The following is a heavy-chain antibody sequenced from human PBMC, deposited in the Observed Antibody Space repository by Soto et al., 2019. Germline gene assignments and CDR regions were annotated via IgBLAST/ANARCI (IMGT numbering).Heavy chain of an antibody. Sequence: PSETLSLTCAVSGGSISSGGYSWSWIRQPPGKGLEWIGYIYHSGSTYYNPSLKSRVTISVDRSKNQFSLKLSSVTAADTAVYYCARELVYDSSGFDYWGQGTLVTVSS. D-gene: IGHD3-22*01. CDR2: IYHSGST. CDR3: ARELVYDSSGFDY. V-gene: IGHV4-30-2*01. CDR1: GGSISSGGYS. J-gene: IGHJ4*02.